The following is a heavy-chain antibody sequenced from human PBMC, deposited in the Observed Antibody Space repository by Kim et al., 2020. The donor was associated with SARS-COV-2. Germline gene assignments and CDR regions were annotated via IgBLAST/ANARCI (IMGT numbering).Heavy chain of an antibody. J-gene: IGHJ4*02. CDR3: AKARGLRPPFDY. CDR2: ISGSGGGT. V-gene: IGHV3-23*01. D-gene: IGHD5-12*01. Sequence: GGSLRLSCAASGFTFSSYAMSWVRQAPGKVLEWVSAISGSGGGTYYADSVKGRFTISRDNSKNTLYLQMNSLRAEDTAVYYCAKARGLRPPFDYWGQGTLVTVSS. CDR1: GFTFSSYA.